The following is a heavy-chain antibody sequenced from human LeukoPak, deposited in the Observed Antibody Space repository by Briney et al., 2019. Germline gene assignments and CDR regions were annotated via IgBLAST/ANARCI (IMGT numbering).Heavy chain of an antibody. J-gene: IGHJ4*02. D-gene: IGHD4-17*01. Sequence: SETLSLTCTVSGGSISSYYWSWIRQPAGKGLEWIGRIYTSGSTNYNPSLKSRVTMSVDTSKNQFSLKLSSVTAADTAVYYCAEVAGYGDYGGYLDYWGQGTLVTVSS. CDR2: IYTSGST. CDR3: AEVAGYGDYGGYLDY. CDR1: GGSISSYY. V-gene: IGHV4-4*07.